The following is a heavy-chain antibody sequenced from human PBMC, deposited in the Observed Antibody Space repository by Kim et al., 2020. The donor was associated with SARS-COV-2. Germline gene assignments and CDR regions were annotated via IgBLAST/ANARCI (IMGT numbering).Heavy chain of an antibody. J-gene: IGHJ4*02. D-gene: IGHD1-20*01. CDR1: GFTFSSYS. Sequence: GGSLRLSCAASGFTFSSYSMNWVRQAPGKGLEWVSSISSSSSYIYYADSVKGRFTISRDNAKNSLYLQMNSLRAEDTAGYYCARAYLTRYFDYLGQGTLVTVSS. CDR2: ISSSSSYI. CDR3: ARAYLTRYFDY. V-gene: IGHV3-21*01.